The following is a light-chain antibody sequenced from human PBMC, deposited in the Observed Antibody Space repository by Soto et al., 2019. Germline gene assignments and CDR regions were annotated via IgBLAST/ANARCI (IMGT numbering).Light chain of an antibody. J-gene: IGLJ2*01. CDR1: SSNIGSEY. Sequence: QSVLTQPPSASGTPGQTVTISCSGSSSNIGSEYVYWYQQFPGTAPRLLIYNNNRRPSGVPDRFSGSKSGTSATLGITGLQTGDEADYYCGTWDSSLSVVFGGGTKLTVL. CDR3: GTWDSSLSVV. V-gene: IGLV1-47*01. CDR2: NNN.